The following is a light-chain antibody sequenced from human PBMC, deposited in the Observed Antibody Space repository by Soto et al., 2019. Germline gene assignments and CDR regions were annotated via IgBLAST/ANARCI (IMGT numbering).Light chain of an antibody. Sequence: DIQMTQSPSTLSASVGDRVTITCRASQSISSWLAWYQQKPGKAPKLLIYDASSLESGVPSRFSGSGSGTEFTLTSSSLQPDDFATYYCQQYNSACTFGQGTKLEIK. CDR2: DAS. CDR1: QSISSW. J-gene: IGKJ2*02. CDR3: QQYNSACT. V-gene: IGKV1-5*01.